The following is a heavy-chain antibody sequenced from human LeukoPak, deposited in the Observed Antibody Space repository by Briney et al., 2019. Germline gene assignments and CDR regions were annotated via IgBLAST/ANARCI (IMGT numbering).Heavy chain of an antibody. J-gene: IGHJ6*02. CDR2: IYYSGST. D-gene: IGHD5-18*01. V-gene: IGHV4-59*01. Sequence: PSETLSLTCTVSGGSISSYYWSWIRQPPGQGLEWIGYIYYSGSTNYNPSLKSRVTISVDSSKNQFSLKLSSVTAADTAVYYCARVPPVDTAMVTDYYGMDVWGQGTAVTVSS. CDR1: GGSISSYY. CDR3: ARVPPVDTAMVTDYYGMDV.